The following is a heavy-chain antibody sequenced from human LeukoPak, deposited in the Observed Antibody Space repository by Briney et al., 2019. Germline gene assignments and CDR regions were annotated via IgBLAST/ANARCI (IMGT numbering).Heavy chain of an antibody. D-gene: IGHD3-16*01. V-gene: IGHV3-7*03. CDR3: ARGGGLDV. CDR1: GFPFSSYW. CDR2: IKQDGSKK. Sequence: PGGPLRLSCVASGFPFSSYWMTWVRQAPGKGLEWVANIKQDGSKKSYVDSVKGRFTISRDNAKNSLYLQMSNLRAEDTAVYFCARGGGLDVWGQGATVTVSS. J-gene: IGHJ6*02.